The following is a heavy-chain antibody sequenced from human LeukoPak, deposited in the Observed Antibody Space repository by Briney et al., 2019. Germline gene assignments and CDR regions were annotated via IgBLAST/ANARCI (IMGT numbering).Heavy chain of an antibody. CDR3: ARREVNKSGYWVNLY. CDR2: INHSGDA. CDR1: GGSLSGFH. V-gene: IGHV4-34*01. J-gene: IGHJ4*01. Sequence: SETLSLTCDVDGGSLSGFHWSWIRQSPQKRLEWIGEINHSGDANYNPSLQTRVAISLDMSKNQFSLKMNTVTAADTAVYYCARREVNKSGYWVNLYWGQGTLGTGSS. D-gene: IGHD3-3*01.